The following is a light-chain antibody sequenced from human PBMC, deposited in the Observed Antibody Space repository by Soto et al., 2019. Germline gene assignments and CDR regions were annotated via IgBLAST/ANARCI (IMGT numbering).Light chain of an antibody. CDR1: QSLSSSY. CDR3: QQRSNWRIT. J-gene: IGKJ5*01. V-gene: IGKV3D-20*02. CDR2: GAS. Sequence: EIVLTQSPGTLSLSPGESATLSCRASQSLSSSYLVWYQQKPGQAPRLLIYGASNRATGIPARFSGSGSGTDFTLTISRLEPEDFAVYYCQQRSNWRITFGQGTRLEIK.